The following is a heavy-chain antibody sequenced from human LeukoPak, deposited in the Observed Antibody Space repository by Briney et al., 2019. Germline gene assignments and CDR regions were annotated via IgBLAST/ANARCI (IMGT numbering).Heavy chain of an antibody. D-gene: IGHD3-9*01. V-gene: IGHV6-1*01. CDR1: GDSVSSNSAA. J-gene: IGHJ4*02. CDR2: TYYRSKWYN. CDR3: AKTSPPYFDWAPVDS. Sequence: SQTLSLTCAISGDSVSSNSAAWNWIRQSPSRGLEWLGRTYYRSKWYNDYAVSVKSRITINPDTSKNQFSLQLNSVTAADTAVYYCAKTSPPYFDWAPVDSWGQGTLVTVSS.